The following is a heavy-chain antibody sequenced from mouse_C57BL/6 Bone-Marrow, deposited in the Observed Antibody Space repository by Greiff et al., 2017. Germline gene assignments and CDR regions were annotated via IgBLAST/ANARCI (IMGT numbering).Heavy chain of an antibody. V-gene: IGHV5-4*01. CDR1: GFTFSSYA. Sequence: DVHLVESGGGLVKPGGSLKLSCAASGFTFSSYAMSWVRQTPEKRLEWVATISDGGSYTYYPDNVKGRFTISRDNDKNNLYLQMSHLKSEDTAMYYCARPLYDYVVAWFAYWGQGTLVTVSA. CDR3: ARPLYDYVVAWFAY. D-gene: IGHD2-4*01. CDR2: ISDGGSYT. J-gene: IGHJ3*01.